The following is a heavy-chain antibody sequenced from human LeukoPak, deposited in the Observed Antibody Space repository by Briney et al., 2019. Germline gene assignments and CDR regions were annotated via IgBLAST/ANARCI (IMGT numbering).Heavy chain of an antibody. CDR1: GFIFSNYA. CDR2: ISSSSSYI. CDR3: ASYYYGSGGDAFDI. J-gene: IGHJ3*02. V-gene: IGHV3-21*01. Sequence: GASLRLSCAASGFIFSNYAMSWVRQAPGKGLEWVSSISSSSSYIYYADSMKGRFTISRDNAKNSLYLQMNSLRAEDTAVYYCASYYYGSGGDAFDIWGQGTMVTVSS. D-gene: IGHD3-10*01.